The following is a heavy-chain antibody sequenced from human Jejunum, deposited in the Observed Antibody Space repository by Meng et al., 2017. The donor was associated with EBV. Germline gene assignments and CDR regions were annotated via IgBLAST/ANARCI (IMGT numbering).Heavy chain of an antibody. J-gene: IGHJ5*02. V-gene: IGHV7-4-1*02. CDR3: ARGSNWFDR. CDR2: INTNTGKP. Sequence: HVHFVQTGSDLKKPGSAAKLSFKASEYTVTSKAINWVRQTPGHGLEWMGWINTNTGKPMYVQGFTGRFVFSLDNSVNTAYLQINSLQTDDTAVYYCARGSNWFDRWGQGTLVTVSS. CDR1: EYTVTSKA.